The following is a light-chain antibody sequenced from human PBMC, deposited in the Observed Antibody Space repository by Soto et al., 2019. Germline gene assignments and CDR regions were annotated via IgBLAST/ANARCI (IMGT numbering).Light chain of an antibody. CDR3: SLYTSENTYV. V-gene: IGLV2-18*01. Sequence: QSVLTQPPSVSGSPGQSVTISCTGTSTDFVSYNRVSWYQQPPDTAPKLMIYEASNRPSGVPDRFSGSKSGNTASLTISGLQAADEADYYCSLYTSENTYVFGAGTKVNV. CDR1: STDFVSYNR. J-gene: IGLJ1*01. CDR2: EAS.